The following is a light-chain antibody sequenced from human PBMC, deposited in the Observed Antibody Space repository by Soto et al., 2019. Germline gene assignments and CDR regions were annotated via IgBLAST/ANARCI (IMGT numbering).Light chain of an antibody. V-gene: IGKV1-39*01. CDR3: QQSYSTPQEYT. CDR1: QSISSY. J-gene: IGKJ2*01. Sequence: DIRMTQSPSSLSASVGDRVTITCRASQSISSYLNWYQQKPGKAPKLLVYAASSLQSGVPSRFSGSGSVTDFTLTISSLQPEDFATYYCQQSYSTPQEYTFGQGTKLEIK. CDR2: AAS.